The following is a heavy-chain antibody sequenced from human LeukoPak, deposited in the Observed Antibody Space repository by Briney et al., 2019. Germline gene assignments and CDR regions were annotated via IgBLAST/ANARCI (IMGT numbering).Heavy chain of an antibody. CDR3: ASLTTVTTGAYNWFDP. CDR1: GFTFSRNW. CDR2: IKHDGSEE. Sequence: GGSLRLSCAGSGFTFSRNWMCWVRQAPGKGLEWVANIKHDGSEEYYVDSVKGRFTASRDNAKNSLYLQMNSLRAEDTAVYYCASLTTVTTGAYNWFDPWGQGTLVTVSS. V-gene: IGHV3-7*01. D-gene: IGHD4-17*01. J-gene: IGHJ5*02.